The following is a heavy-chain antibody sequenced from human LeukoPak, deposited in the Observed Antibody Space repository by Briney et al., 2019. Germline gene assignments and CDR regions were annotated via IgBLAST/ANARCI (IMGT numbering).Heavy chain of an antibody. CDR1: GFTFSSYW. D-gene: IGHD6-13*01. Sequence: GGSLRLSCAASGFTFSSYWMSWVRQAPGKGLEWVANIKQDGSEKYYVDSVKGRFTISRDNAKNSLYLQMNSLRAEDTAVYYCTRGGYRSWDAFDIWGQGTMVTVSS. J-gene: IGHJ3*02. CDR2: IKQDGSEK. V-gene: IGHV3-7*01. CDR3: TRGGYRSWDAFDI.